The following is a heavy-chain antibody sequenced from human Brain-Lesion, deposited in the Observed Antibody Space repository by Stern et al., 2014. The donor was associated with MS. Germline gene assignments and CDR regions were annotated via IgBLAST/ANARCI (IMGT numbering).Heavy chain of an antibody. J-gene: IGHJ3*02. D-gene: IGHD1-14*01. CDR2: IYHSGGT. Sequence: VQLVESGPGLVKPSGTLSLTCAVSGGSISSSNWWSWVRQSPGKGLEWIGEIYHSGGTKYSPSFESRVIISVDKSKNQFSLKLSYVTAADTAVYYCARELPDLNAFDIWGQGTMGTVSS. CDR1: GGSISSSNW. V-gene: IGHV4-4*02. CDR3: ARELPDLNAFDI.